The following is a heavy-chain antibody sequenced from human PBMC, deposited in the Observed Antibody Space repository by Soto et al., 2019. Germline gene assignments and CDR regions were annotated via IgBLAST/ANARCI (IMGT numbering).Heavy chain of an antibody. D-gene: IGHD3-10*01. Sequence: EMQLVQTGAELNKPGESVKLSCKGSGYRISSYWIGWVRQMPAKGLECLGIIYTVDSDTRYSPSFEGQVIISADKSISTAYLQLSSLQVSDTAMYYCARLPPFASVRLTGVMDGWGQGTKVTVSS. V-gene: IGHV5-51*01. CDR3: ARLPPFASVRLTGVMDG. J-gene: IGHJ6*02. CDR2: IYTVDSDT. CDR1: GYRISSYW.